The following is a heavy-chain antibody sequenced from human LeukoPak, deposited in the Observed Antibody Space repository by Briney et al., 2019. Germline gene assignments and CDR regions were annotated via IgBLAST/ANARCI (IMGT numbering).Heavy chain of an antibody. CDR2: INHSGST. CDR1: GGSFGGYY. J-gene: IGHJ6*02. Sequence: SETLSLTCAVYGGSFGGYYWSWIRQPPGKGLEWIGEINHSGSTNYNPSLKSRVTISVDTSKNQFSLKLSFVTAADTAVYYCASRVLGYCSSTSCYEGASYYYGMDVWGQGTTVTVSS. V-gene: IGHV4-34*01. CDR3: ASRVLGYCSSTSCYEGASYYYGMDV. D-gene: IGHD2-2*01.